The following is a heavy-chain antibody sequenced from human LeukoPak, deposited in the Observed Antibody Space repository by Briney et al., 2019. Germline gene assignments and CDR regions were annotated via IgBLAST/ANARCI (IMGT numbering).Heavy chain of an antibody. CDR3: AKDSRSPTIPRWFDP. V-gene: IGHV3-23*01. D-gene: IGHD3-3*01. CDR1: GFAFSNYA. J-gene: IGHJ5*02. CDR2: VVGSGSST. Sequence: GGSLRLSCAASGFAFSNYAMTWVRQTPGKGLEWVSAVVGSGSSTYYADSVKGRFTISRGNSKNTLYLQMNSLRAEDTAVYYCAKDSRSPTIPRWFDPWGQGTLVTVSS.